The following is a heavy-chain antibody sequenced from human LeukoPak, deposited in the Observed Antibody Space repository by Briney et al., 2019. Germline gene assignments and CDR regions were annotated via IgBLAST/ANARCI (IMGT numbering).Heavy chain of an antibody. CDR1: GYTFTDDY. V-gene: IGHV7-4-1*02. CDR3: ARAVVPLRALVVVAATPVWFDP. D-gene: IGHD2-15*01. J-gene: IGHJ5*02. Sequence: ASAKVSCKASGYTFTDDYVHWVRQAPGQGLEWMGWINTNTGNPTYAQGFTGRFVFSLDTSVSTAYLQISSLKAEDTAVYYCARAVVPLRALVVVAATPVWFDPWGQGTLVTVSS. CDR2: INTNTGNP.